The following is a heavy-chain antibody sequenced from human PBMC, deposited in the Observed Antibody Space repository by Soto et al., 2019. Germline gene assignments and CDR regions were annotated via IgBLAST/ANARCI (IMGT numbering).Heavy chain of an antibody. V-gene: IGHV4-4*02. D-gene: IGHD1-26*01. J-gene: IGHJ6*02. CDR3: ARVSGSYYYGMDV. Sequence: QVQLQESGPGLVKPSGTLSLTCAVSGGSISSSNWWSWVRQPPGKGLEWIGEIYHSGSTNYNPSLTSRVTISVDKAKNQFSLKLSSVTAADTAVYYCARVSGSYYYGMDVWGQGTTVTVSS. CDR1: GGSISSSNW. CDR2: IYHSGST.